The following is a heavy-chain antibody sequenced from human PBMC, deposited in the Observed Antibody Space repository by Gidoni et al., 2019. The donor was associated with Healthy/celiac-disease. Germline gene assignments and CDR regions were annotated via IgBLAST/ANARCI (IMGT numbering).Heavy chain of an antibody. CDR2: MNPNSGNT. Sequence: QVQLVQSGAEVKKPGASVKVSCKASGYTFTSSDINWVRQATGQGLEWMGWMNPNSGNTGYAQKFQGRVTMTRNSSISTAYMELSSLRSEDTAVYYCARVGWSSRRAGRWFDPWGQGTLVTVSS. CDR3: ARVGWSSRRAGRWFDP. CDR1: GYTFTSSD. J-gene: IGHJ5*02. D-gene: IGHD3-3*01. V-gene: IGHV1-8*01.